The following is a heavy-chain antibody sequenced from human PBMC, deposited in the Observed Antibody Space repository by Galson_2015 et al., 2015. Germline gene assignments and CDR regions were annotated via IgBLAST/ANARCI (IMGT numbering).Heavy chain of an antibody. CDR2: IYYSGST. V-gene: IGHV4-59*01. J-gene: IGHJ2*01. CDR3: ARGDRWRSNWYFDL. CDR1: GDSISNYF. D-gene: IGHD4-23*01. Sequence: SETLSLTCSVSGDSISNYFWSWIRQPPGKGLEWIGYIYYSGSTDYNPSLKSRVTISVDTSKNHFSLKLRSVTAADTAVYHCARGDRWRSNWYFDLWGRGTLVTVSS.